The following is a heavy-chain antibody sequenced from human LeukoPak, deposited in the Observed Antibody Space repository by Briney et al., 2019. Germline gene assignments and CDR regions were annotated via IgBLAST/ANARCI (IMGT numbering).Heavy chain of an antibody. J-gene: IGHJ4*02. V-gene: IGHV5-51*01. D-gene: IGHD3-10*01. Sequence: AGESLKISCKGSGYSFSNYWIGWVRQMPGRGLEWMGIIYPSDSDTKYSPSFQGQVTISADKSINTAYLQWSSLKASDTAMYYCGSSPRYSSGSQFFDLWGQGTLVTVPS. CDR2: IYPSDSDT. CDR3: GSSPRYSSGSQFFDL. CDR1: GYSFSNYW.